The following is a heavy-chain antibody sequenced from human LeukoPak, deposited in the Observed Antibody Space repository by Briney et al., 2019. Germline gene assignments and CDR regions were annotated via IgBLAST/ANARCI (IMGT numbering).Heavy chain of an antibody. CDR2: IYPGDSDT. J-gene: IGHJ6*03. Sequence: GESLKISCKGSGNSFTSYWIGWVRQMPGKGLEWMGIIYPGDSDTRYSPSFQGQVTISADKSISTAYLQWSSLKASDTAMYYCARLHRVGATPGGDYYYYYMDVWGKGTTVTVSS. CDR1: GNSFTSYW. V-gene: IGHV5-51*01. D-gene: IGHD1-26*01. CDR3: ARLHRVGATPGGDYYYYYMDV.